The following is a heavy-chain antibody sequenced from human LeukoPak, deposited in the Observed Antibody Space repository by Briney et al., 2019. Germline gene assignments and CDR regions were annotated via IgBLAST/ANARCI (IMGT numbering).Heavy chain of an antibody. V-gene: IGHV1-2*02. CDR3: ARGEVVPAAMDHGGDY. CDR1: GYTFMSHG. J-gene: IGHJ4*02. CDR2: INPNSGGT. Sequence: ASVKVSCKAYGYTFMSHGISWVRQAPGQGLEWMGWINPNSGGTNYAQKFQGRVTMTRDTSISTAYMELSRLRSDDTAVYYCARGEVVPAAMDHGGDYWGQGTLVTVSS. D-gene: IGHD2-2*01.